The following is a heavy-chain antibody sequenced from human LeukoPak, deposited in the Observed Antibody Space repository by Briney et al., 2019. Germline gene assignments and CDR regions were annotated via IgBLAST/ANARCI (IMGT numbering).Heavy chain of an antibody. D-gene: IGHD5-18*01. CDR2: IYTSGST. CDR3: ARLVLKRGYSYGLGWQPYYYYMDV. V-gene: IGHV4-61*02. Sequence: SETLSLTCTVSGGSISSGSYYWSWIRQPAGKGLEWIGRIYTSGSTNYNPSLKSRVTISVDTSKNQFSLKLSSVTAADTAVYYCARLVLKRGYSYGLGWQPYYYYMDVWGKGTTVTISS. J-gene: IGHJ6*03. CDR1: GGSISSGSYY.